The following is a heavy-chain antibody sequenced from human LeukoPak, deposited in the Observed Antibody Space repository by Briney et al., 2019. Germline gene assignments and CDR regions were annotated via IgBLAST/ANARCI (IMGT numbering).Heavy chain of an antibody. D-gene: IGHD3-10*01. V-gene: IGHV4-34*01. CDR2: INHSGST. CDR1: GGAFSGYY. Sequence: SETPSLTCAVYGGAFSGYYRGWIPHPPGKGREWIGEINHSGSTNYNPSLKSRVTISVDTSRNQFSLKLSSVTAADTAVYYCARGSGGYYYMDVWGKGTTVTVSS. CDR3: ARGSGGYYYMDV. J-gene: IGHJ6*03.